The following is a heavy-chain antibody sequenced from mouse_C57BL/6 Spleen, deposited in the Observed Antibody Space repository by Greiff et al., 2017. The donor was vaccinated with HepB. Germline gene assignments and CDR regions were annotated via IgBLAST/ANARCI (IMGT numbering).Heavy chain of an antibody. CDR1: GFSLPSYG. V-gene: IGHV2-2*01. Sequence: VKLVESGPGLVQPSQSLSITCTVSGFSLPSYGVHWVRQSPGKGLEWLGVIWSGGSTDDNAAFISRLSISKDNSKSQVLFKMNSLQADDTAIYYCARAYGNYEDYYAMDYWGKGTSVTVSS. CDR2: IWSGGST. CDR3: ARAYGNYEDYYAMDY. J-gene: IGHJ4*01. D-gene: IGHD2-1*01.